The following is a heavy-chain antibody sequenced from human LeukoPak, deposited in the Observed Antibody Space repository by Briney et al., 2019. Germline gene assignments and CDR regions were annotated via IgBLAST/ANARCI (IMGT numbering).Heavy chain of an antibody. CDR1: GFTFSNYA. CDR3: TTSYSGSYAGVGY. V-gene: IGHV3-15*01. J-gene: IGHJ4*02. CDR2: IKSKTDGGTT. D-gene: IGHD1-26*01. Sequence: GGSLRLSCAASGFTFSNYAMTWVRQAPGKGLEWVGRIKSKTDGGTTDYAAPVKDRFTISRDDSKNTLYLQMNSLKTEDTAVYYCTTSYSGSYAGVGYWGQGTLVTVSS.